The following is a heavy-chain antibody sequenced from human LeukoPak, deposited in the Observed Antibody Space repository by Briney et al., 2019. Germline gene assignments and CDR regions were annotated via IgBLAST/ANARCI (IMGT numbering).Heavy chain of an antibody. CDR1: GFTFDDYA. Sequence: PGGSLRLSCAASGFTFDDYAMHWVRQAPGKGLEWVSGISWNSGSIGYADSVKGRFTISRDNAKNSLYLQMNRLRAEDTALYYCAKAAPYSGYHYFDYWGQGTLVTVSS. J-gene: IGHJ4*02. D-gene: IGHD5-12*01. V-gene: IGHV3-9*01. CDR2: ISWNSGSI. CDR3: AKAAPYSGYHYFDY.